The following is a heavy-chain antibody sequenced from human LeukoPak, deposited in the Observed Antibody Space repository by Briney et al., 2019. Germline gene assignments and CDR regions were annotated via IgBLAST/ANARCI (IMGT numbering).Heavy chain of an antibody. CDR1: GGSISSYY. Sequence: SETLSLTCTVSGGSISSYYWSWIRQPPGKGLEWIGYIYYSGSTNYNPSLKSRGTISVDTTKNHFSLKLSSVPAADAAVYYCARGVTYYDILTGYSPGAFDIWGQGTMVTVSS. J-gene: IGHJ3*02. CDR2: IYYSGST. CDR3: ARGVTYYDILTGYSPGAFDI. D-gene: IGHD3-9*01. V-gene: IGHV4-59*01.